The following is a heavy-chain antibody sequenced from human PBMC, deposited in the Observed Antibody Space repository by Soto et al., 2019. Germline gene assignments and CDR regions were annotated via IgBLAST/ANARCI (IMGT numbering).Heavy chain of an antibody. D-gene: IGHD2-2*02. CDR1: GGSISSTNW. CDR3: ATLPPRIELAVLPIPS. V-gene: IGHV4-4*02. CDR2: IYHTGST. J-gene: IGHJ5*02. Sequence: QVQLRESGPGPVKPSGTLSLSCTVSGGSISSTNWWTWVRQSPGKGLEWIGEIYHTGSTTYNPSLRGRVTMSVDTSNNQLSLKLRYVTAADTSMYYCATLPPRIELAVLPIPSWGQGTLVTVSA.